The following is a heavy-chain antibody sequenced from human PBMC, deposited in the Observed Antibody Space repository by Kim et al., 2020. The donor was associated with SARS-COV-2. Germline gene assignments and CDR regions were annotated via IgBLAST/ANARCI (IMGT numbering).Heavy chain of an antibody. Sequence: GGSLRLSCAASGFTFSNAWMNWVRQAPGKGLEWVGRIKSKINGGTTGYAAPVKGRFTISRDDSKNTLYLQMSSLKTEDTAVYYCTSDVGDYCGGDCYSRVWGLGTTVTVSS. J-gene: IGHJ6*02. V-gene: IGHV3-15*01. CDR3: TSDVGDYCGGDCYSRV. CDR1: GFTFSNAW. D-gene: IGHD2-21*02. CDR2: IKSKINGGTT.